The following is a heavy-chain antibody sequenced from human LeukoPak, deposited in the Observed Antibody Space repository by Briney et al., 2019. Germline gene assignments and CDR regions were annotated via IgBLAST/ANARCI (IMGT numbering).Heavy chain of an antibody. J-gene: IGHJ3*02. CDR2: IYYSGST. V-gene: IGHV4-39*01. Sequence: SETLSLTCTVSGGSISSSSYYWGWIRQPPGKGLEWIGSIYYSGSTYYNPSLKSRVTISVDTSKNRFSLKLSSVTAADTAVYYCALIRYCSGGSCSGAFDIWGQGTMVTVSS. CDR3: ALIRYCSGGSCSGAFDI. D-gene: IGHD2-15*01. CDR1: GGSISSSSYY.